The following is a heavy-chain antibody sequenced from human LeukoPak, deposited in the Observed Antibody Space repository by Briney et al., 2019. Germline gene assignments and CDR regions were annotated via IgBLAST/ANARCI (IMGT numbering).Heavy chain of an antibody. CDR2: INHSGST. Sequence: PSETLSLTCDVYGGSFSGYYWSWIRQPPEKGLEWIGEINHSGSTNYNPSLKSRVTISVDTSKNQSSLKLSSVTAADTAVYYCAKDFSGWYEGGHYYYYYMDVWGKGTTVTISS. J-gene: IGHJ6*03. CDR3: AKDFSGWYEGGHYYYYYMDV. CDR1: GGSFSGYY. V-gene: IGHV4-34*01. D-gene: IGHD6-19*01.